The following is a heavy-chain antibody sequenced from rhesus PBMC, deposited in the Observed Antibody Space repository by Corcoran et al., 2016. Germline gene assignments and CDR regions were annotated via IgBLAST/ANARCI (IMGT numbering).Heavy chain of an antibody. D-gene: IGHD6-31*01. Sequence: QVQLQESGPGLVKSSETLSLTCAVSGGSITSSYYFWSWIRQARGKGLEWRGYIYYSGTPNYNPSLKSRVTISRDTSKHWFSLKLTSVTAADAAVYYCASLPGIVAGLLDVWGRGALVTVSS. V-gene: IGHV4-122*02. J-gene: IGHJ5-2*02. CDR3: ASLPGIVAGLLDV. CDR1: GGSITSSYYF. CDR2: IYYSGTP.